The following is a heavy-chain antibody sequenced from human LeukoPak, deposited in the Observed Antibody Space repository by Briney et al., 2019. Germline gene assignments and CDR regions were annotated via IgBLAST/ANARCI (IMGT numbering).Heavy chain of an antibody. D-gene: IGHD3-22*01. CDR1: GGSISSGGYS. CDR2: IYHSGST. J-gene: IGHJ4*02. CDR3: ARGREIGNFDY. Sequence: ASEALSLTCAVSGGSISSGGYSWSWIRQPPGKGLEWIGYIYHSGSTYYNPSLKSRVTISVDRSKNQFSLKLSSVTAADTAVYYCARGREIGNFDYWGQGTLVTVSS. V-gene: IGHV4-30-2*01.